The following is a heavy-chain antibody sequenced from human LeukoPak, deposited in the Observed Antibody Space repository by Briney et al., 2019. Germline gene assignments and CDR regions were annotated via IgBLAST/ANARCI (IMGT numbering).Heavy chain of an antibody. Sequence: GGSLRLSCAASGFTFSSYGMHWVRPAPGKGLEWVASIRYDGSNKDYADSVKGRFSISRDNSKNTLYLQLNSLRDEDTAVYYCARSYYDFWSGLLTWFDPWGQGTLVTVSS. D-gene: IGHD3-3*01. V-gene: IGHV3-30*02. CDR3: ARSYYDFWSGLLTWFDP. CDR1: GFTFSSYG. J-gene: IGHJ5*02. CDR2: IRYDGSNK.